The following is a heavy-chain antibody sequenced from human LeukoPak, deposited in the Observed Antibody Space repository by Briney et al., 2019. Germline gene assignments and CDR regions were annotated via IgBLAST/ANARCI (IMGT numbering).Heavy chain of an antibody. D-gene: IGHD3-22*01. J-gene: IGHJ4*02. V-gene: IGHV3-73*01. CDR2: IRSKANSYAT. CDR1: GFTFSGFA. Sequence: GGSLKLSCAASGFTFSGFAMHWVRQASGKGLEWVGRIRSKANSYATAYAASVKGRFTISRDDSKNTAYLQMNSLKTEDTAVYYCCTIVVVTNWGQGTLVTASS. CDR3: CTIVVVTN.